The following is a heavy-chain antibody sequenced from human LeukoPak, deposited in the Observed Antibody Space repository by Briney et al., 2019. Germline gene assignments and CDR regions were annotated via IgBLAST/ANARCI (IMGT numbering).Heavy chain of an antibody. J-gene: IGHJ4*02. CDR2: INHSGST. D-gene: IGHD6-19*01. Sequence: KASETLSLTCAVYGGSFSGYYWSWIRQPPGKGLEWIGEINHSGSTNYNPSLKSRVTISVDTSKNQFSLKLSSVTAADTAVYYCARFQPTPPGIAVAGTETRRYYFDYWGQGTLVTVSS. CDR3: ARFQPTPPGIAVAGTETRRYYFDY. CDR1: GGSFSGYY. V-gene: IGHV4-34*01.